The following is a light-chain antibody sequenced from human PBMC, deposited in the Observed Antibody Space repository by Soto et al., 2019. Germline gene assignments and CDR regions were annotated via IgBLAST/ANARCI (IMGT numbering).Light chain of an antibody. J-gene: IGKJ1*01. CDR3: QEYNTWPWT. Sequence: ETVMTQSPATLSVSPWERATLSCRASQSVTSNLAWYQQKLGQAPRVLIFGASTRATGIPARFSGSGSGTEFSLTINSLQSEDFAVSYCQEYNTWPWTFGQGTKVDIK. CDR2: GAS. V-gene: IGKV3-15*01. CDR1: QSVTSN.